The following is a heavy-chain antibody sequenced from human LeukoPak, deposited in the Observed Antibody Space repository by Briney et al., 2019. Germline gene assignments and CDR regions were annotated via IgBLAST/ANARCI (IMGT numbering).Heavy chain of an antibody. CDR1: GFTLSNNW. CDR3: AKPAKTDYADF. J-gene: IGHJ4*02. Sequence: GGSLRLSCAASGFTLSNNWMHWVRQAPGKGLVWVSRINGDGSSTSYADSVKGRFTISRDNSKSTLYLQMNSLRAEDTALYYCAKPAKTDYADFWGQGTLVTVSS. CDR2: INGDGSST. V-gene: IGHV3-74*01. D-gene: IGHD1-14*01.